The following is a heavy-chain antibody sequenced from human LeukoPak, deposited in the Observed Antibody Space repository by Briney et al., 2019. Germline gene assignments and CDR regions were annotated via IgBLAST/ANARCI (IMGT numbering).Heavy chain of an antibody. J-gene: IGHJ4*02. CDR2: IIPILGIA. V-gene: IGHV1-69*04. D-gene: IGHD3-10*01. CDR3: ARDSAYGFGY. CDR1: GGTFSSYA. Sequence: ASVNVSCKSSGGTFSSYAISWVRQAPGQGLEWMGRIIPILGIANYAQKFQGRVTITADKSTSTAYMELSSLRSEDTAVYYCARDSAYGFGYWGQGTLVTVSS.